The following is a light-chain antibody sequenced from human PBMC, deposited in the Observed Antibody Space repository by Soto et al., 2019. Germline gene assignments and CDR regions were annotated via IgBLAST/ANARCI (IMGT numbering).Light chain of an antibody. CDR1: SSDVGAYKY. CDR2: EVT. Sequence: QSVLTQPPSASGSPGQSVTISCTGTSSDVGAYKYVSWYQQYPGKAPKLMIYEVTKRPSGGPDRFSGSKSGNTASLTVSGLQAEDEADYYCTSYVGNDIWVFGGGTKVTVL. V-gene: IGLV2-8*01. J-gene: IGLJ3*02. CDR3: TSYVGNDIWV.